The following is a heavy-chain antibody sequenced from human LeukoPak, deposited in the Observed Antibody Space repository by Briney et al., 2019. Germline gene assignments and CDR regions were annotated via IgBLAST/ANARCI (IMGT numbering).Heavy chain of an antibody. CDR2: IGTSGRDT. CDR1: GFTFSTYA. D-gene: IGHD1-1*01. V-gene: IGHV3-23*01. Sequence: GGSLRLSCSASGFTFSTYAMTWVRQAPGRGLEWVSTIGTSGRDTYYADSVKGRFIISRDNLKNMLSLQVNSLRVEDTAVYYCAQDREPGPSPKLDFWGQGTLVTVS. J-gene: IGHJ4*02. CDR3: AQDREPGPSPKLDF.